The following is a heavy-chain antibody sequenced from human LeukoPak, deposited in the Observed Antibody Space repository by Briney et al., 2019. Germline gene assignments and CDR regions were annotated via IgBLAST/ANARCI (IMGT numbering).Heavy chain of an antibody. Sequence: PGGSLRLSCAASGFTVRSNYMSWVRQAPGKGLEWVSVINSGGDTYYADSVKGRFTISRDNSKNTLNLQMNSLRAEDTAVYYCASRSESYYSVAFDIWGQGTMVTVSS. J-gene: IGHJ3*02. CDR1: GFTVRSNY. D-gene: IGHD3-10*01. CDR3: ASRSESYYSVAFDI. CDR2: INSGGDT. V-gene: IGHV3-66*01.